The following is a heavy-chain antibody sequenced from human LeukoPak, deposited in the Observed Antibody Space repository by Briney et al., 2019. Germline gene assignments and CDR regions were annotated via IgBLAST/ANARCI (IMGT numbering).Heavy chain of an antibody. V-gene: IGHV3-53*01. D-gene: IGHD3-22*01. CDR1: GFIVSSDY. J-gene: IGHJ4*02. CDR2: IYSGGNT. Sequence: GGSLRLSCAVSGFIVSSDYMSWVRQAPGKGLEWVSVIYSGGNTYYADSVKGRFTISRDNSKNTLYLQMTSLRAEDTAVYYCAKVLTMRGFGFNYWGQGTLVTVSS. CDR3: AKVLTMRGFGFNY.